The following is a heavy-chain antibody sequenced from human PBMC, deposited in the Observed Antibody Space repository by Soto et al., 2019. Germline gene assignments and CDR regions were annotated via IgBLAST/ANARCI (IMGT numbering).Heavy chain of an antibody. D-gene: IGHD4-17*01. Sequence: LQKPGKGLEWVSGIYGAASGIYYADSVKGRFTISRDNSRNTVYLQMNNLRAEDTAVYYCAKDSKPDGVSVMAWWG. CDR2: IYGAASGI. J-gene: IGHJ1*01. CDR3: AKDSKPDGVSVMAW. V-gene: IGHV3-23*01.